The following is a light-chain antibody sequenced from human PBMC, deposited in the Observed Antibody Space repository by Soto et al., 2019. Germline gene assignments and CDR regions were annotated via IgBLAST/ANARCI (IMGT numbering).Light chain of an antibody. V-gene: IGKV1-9*01. CDR3: QQYNSYPWT. CDR1: QGISTY. J-gene: IGKJ1*01. CDR2: AAS. Sequence: IQLTQSPSSLSASIGDRVTITCRAGQGISTYLAWYQQKPRKAPKLLIYAASTLQSGVPSRFSGSGSGTDFTLTISSLQPEDFATYYCQQYNSYPWTFGQGTKVEIK.